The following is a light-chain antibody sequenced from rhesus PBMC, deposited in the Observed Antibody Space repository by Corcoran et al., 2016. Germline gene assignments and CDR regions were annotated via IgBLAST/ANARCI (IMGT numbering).Light chain of an antibody. CDR1: QSGGSY. CDR2: GAS. Sequence: ETVVTQSPATLSLSPGERATLSCRASQSGGSYLAWYQQKPGQAPRLLLYGASSRATGIPYRCSGSGSGPDFTLTISSLEPEDVGIYYCQQSNSFYSFGQGTKVELK. J-gene: IGKJ2*01. V-gene: IGKV3-24*04. CDR3: QQSNSFYS.